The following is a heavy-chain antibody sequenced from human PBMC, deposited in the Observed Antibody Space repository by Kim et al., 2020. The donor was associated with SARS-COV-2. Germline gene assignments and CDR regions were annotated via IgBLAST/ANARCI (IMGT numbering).Heavy chain of an antibody. Sequence: GGSLRLSCAASGFTFSSYAMSWVRQAPGKGLEWVSIISSSGGNSYYTDSVKGRFTISRDNSKNTLYLQMNSLRADDTAVYYCVKDFGASGAIWFGELPWYFDLWGRGTLVTVSS. CDR2: ISSSGGNS. CDR3: VKDFGASGAIWFGELPWYFDL. V-gene: IGHV3-23*01. D-gene: IGHD3-10*01. J-gene: IGHJ2*01. CDR1: GFTFSSYA.